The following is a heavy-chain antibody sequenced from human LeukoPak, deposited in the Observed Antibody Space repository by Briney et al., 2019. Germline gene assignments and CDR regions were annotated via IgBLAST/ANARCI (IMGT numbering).Heavy chain of an antibody. D-gene: IGHD2/OR15-2a*01. J-gene: IGHJ4*02. CDR3: ARHGVSLVIRAAFDY. V-gene: IGHV4-39*01. Sequence: PSETLSLTCTVSGGSISSGGYYWSWIRQHPGKGLEWIGYIYYSGSTYYNPSLKSRVTISVDTSKNQFSLKLSSVTAADTAVYYCARHGVSLVIRAAFDYWGQGTLVTVSS. CDR2: IYYSGST. CDR1: GGSISSGGYY.